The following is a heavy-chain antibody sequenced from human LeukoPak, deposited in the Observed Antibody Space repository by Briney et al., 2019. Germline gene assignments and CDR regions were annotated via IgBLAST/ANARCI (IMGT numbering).Heavy chain of an antibody. CDR3: ARGPPARGAFDI. CDR1: GYTFTGYY. V-gene: IGHV1-2*02. J-gene: IGHJ3*02. Sequence: ASVKVSCKASGYTFTGYYMHWVRQAPGQGLEWMGWINPNSGGTNYAQKFQGRVTMTRDTSISTAYMELSRLISDDTAVYYCARGPPARGAFDIWGQGTMVTVSS. CDR2: INPNSGGT.